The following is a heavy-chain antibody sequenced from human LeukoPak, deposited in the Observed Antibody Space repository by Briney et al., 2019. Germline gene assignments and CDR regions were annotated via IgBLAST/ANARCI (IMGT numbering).Heavy chain of an antibody. D-gene: IGHD6-13*01. CDR3: ARGGSIAAAAYVIWFDP. CDR2: IYYSGST. J-gene: IGHJ5*02. V-gene: IGHV4-30-4*08. Sequence: SETLSLTCTVSGGSISSGDYYWSWIRQPPGKGLEWIGYIYYSGSTYYNPSLKSRVTISVDTSKNQFSLKLSSVTAADTAVYYCARGGSIAAAAYVIWFDPWGQGTLVTVSS. CDR1: GGSISSGDYY.